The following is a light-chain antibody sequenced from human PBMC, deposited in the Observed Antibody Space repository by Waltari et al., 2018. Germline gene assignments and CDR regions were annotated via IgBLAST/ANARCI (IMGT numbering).Light chain of an antibody. CDR2: DVR. Sequence: QSALTQPASVSGSPGQSITISCTGTSSDVGTYNYVSWYQQNPGKAPKLMIFDVRNRPSGVSDRFSGSKSGNTASLTISGLQAEDEADYYCSSYINTTTLVAFGGGTKLTVL. CDR1: SSDVGTYNY. CDR3: SSYINTTTLVA. V-gene: IGLV2-14*03. J-gene: IGLJ2*01.